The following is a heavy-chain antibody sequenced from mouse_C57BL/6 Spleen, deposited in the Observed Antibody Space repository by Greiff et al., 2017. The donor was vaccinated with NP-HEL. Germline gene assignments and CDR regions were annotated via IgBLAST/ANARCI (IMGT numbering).Heavy chain of an antibody. D-gene: IGHD2-4*01. V-gene: IGHV5-9-1*02. CDR2: ISSGGDYI. CDR3: TRVGYDYDDGTHFDY. Sequence: EVKLVESGEGLVKPGGSLKLSCAASGFTFSSYAMSWVRQTPEKRLEWVAYISSGGDYIYYVDTVKGRFTISRDNARNTLYLQMSSLKSEDTAMYYCTRVGYDYDDGTHFDYWGQGTTLTVSS. J-gene: IGHJ2*01. CDR1: GFTFSSYA.